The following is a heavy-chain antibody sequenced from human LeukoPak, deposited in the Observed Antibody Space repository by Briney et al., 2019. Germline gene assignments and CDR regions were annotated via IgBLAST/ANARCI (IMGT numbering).Heavy chain of an antibody. V-gene: IGHV1-2*02. D-gene: IGHD2-8*01. CDR1: GYTFTGYY. J-gene: IGHJ1*01. Sequence: GASVKVSCKTSGYTFTGYYIHLLRQAPGQGLEWMAWIDPNSGATNYAHKFQGRVTMTRDTSISTAYMEVSSLRSDDTAVYYCARGEGVIDYFQLWGQGTLVTVSS. CDR2: IDPNSGAT. CDR3: ARGEGVIDYFQL.